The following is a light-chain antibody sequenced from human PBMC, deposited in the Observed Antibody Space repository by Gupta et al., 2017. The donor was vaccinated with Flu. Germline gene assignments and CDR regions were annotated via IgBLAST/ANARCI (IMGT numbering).Light chain of an antibody. CDR2: DDS. CDR3: HVWDSSADVV. J-gene: IGLJ2*01. Sequence: SYVLTQPPSVSVAPGQTARITCGGNNIGGESVHWYQQKPAQAPVLVVYDDSDRPSGIPERFSGSNARNTATLTISRVEGEDEADYYCHVWDSSADVVFGGGTKLTVL. CDR1: NIGGES. V-gene: IGLV3-21*02.